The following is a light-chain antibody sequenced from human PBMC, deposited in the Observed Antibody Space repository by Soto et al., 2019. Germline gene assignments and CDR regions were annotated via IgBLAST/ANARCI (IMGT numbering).Light chain of an antibody. CDR2: GAS. V-gene: IGKV3-20*01. CDR1: QSVSSSY. Sequence: EIVLTQSPGTLYLSPGEIATLSCRASQSVSSSYLAWYQQKPGQAPRLLIYGASSRATGIPDRFSGSGSGTDFTLTISRLEPEDFAVYYCHQYDKSPWTFGQGTKVEIK. CDR3: HQYDKSPWT. J-gene: IGKJ1*01.